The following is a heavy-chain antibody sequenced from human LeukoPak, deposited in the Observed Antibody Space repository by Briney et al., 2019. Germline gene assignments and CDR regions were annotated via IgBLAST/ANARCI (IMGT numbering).Heavy chain of an antibody. CDR1: GDSISNYF. CDR2: INFSGNT. Sequence: SETLSLTCTVSGDSISNYFWSWIRQPPGKELEWIGFINFSGNTNNNPSLRSRLTISVDTSKNQISLNLRSVTAADTAVYYCARAASWHNANFDYWGQGTLVTVSS. J-gene: IGHJ4*02. V-gene: IGHV4-59*01. CDR3: ARAASWHNANFDY. D-gene: IGHD1/OR15-1a*01.